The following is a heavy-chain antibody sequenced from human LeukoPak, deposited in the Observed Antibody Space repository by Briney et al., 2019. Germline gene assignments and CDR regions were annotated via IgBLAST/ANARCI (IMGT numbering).Heavy chain of an antibody. Sequence: SETLSLTCTVSGVSITSGGYYWSWIRQHPGKGLEWIGYIYYNGDTYYNPSLKSRVTISRDTSKNQFSLKLSSVTAADTAVYYCARDFTRPPTDVWGKGTTVTVSS. J-gene: IGHJ6*04. CDR1: GVSITSGGYY. V-gene: IGHV4-31*03. CDR3: ARDFTRPPTDV. CDR2: IYYNGDT.